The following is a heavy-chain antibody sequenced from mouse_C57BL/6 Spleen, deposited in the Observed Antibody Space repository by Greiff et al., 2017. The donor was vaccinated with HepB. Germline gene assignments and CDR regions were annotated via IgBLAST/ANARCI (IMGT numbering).Heavy chain of an antibody. D-gene: IGHD2-12*01. CDR3: ARQDYKGICAY. CDR1: GFTFSDYG. CDR2: ISSGSSTI. Sequence: DVMLVESGGGLVKPGGSLKLSCAASGFTFSDYGMHWVRQAPERGLEWVAYISSGSSTIYYADTVKGRFTISRDNAKNTLFLQMTSLRSEDTAMYYCARQDYKGICAYGGQGTLVTVSA. V-gene: IGHV5-17*01. J-gene: IGHJ3*01.